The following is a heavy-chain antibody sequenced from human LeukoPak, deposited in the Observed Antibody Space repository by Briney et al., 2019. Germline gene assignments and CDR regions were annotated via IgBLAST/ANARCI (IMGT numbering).Heavy chain of an antibody. V-gene: IGHV3-48*04. CDR2: ISTSGSVA. CDR1: GFTFSSYS. D-gene: IGHD3-22*01. Sequence: GGSLRLSCAASGFTFSSYSMNWVRHTPGKGLEWVSYISTSGSVAYYADSVKGRFTISRDNAKNSLYLQMNSLRAEDTALYYCAKDMFAGGYYDSGGYGPLDYWGQGTLVTVSS. CDR3: AKDMFAGGYYDSGGYGPLDY. J-gene: IGHJ4*02.